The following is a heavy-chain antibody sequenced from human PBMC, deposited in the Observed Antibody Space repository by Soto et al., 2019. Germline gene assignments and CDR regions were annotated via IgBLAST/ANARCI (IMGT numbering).Heavy chain of an antibody. V-gene: IGHV1-8*01. J-gene: IGHJ4*02. CDR1: GYTFTSYD. CDR3: DRQVHPGYSSD. CDR2: INPTSEYT. Sequence: ASVKVSCKASGYTFTSYDINWVRQAPGQGLEWVGWINPTSEYTAHAQKFQGRVALTREISTATAYMELSSLTSEDTAVYFCDRQVHPGYSSDWGPGAQVTVSS. D-gene: IGHD2-15*01.